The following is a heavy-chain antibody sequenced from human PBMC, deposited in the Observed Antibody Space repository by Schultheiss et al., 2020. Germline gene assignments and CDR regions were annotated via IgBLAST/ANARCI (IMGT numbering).Heavy chain of an antibody. CDR3: ARDPRYCNGVICYSQFDS. J-gene: IGHJ5*01. V-gene: IGHV3-53*01. CDR2: IYSGGST. CDR1: GFTVSNTY. D-gene: IGHD2-15*01. Sequence: GGSLRLSCAASGFTVSNTYMTWVRQAPGKGLEWVSLIYSGGSTYYGDSVKGRFTISRDSSKNTLYLQMNSLRAEDTAVYYCARDPRYCNGVICYSQFDSWGQGTLVTVSS.